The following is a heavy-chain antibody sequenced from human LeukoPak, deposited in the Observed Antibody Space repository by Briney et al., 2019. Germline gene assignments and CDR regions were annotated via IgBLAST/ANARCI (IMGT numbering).Heavy chain of an antibody. J-gene: IGHJ4*02. Sequence: ASVKVSCKASGFTFTGYYMHWVRQAPGQGLEWMGWINPNSGGTNYAQKFQGRVTMTRDTSISTAYMELSRLRSDDTAVYYCARGITVTGEFDYWGQGTLVTVSS. CDR1: GFTFTGYY. CDR3: ARGITVTGEFDY. CDR2: INPNSGGT. V-gene: IGHV1-2*02. D-gene: IGHD4-17*01.